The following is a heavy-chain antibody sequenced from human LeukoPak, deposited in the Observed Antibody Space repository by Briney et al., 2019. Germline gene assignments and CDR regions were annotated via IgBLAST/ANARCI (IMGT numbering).Heavy chain of an antibody. Sequence: GGSLRLSCAASGFTFSSYAMSWVRQAPGKGLEWISAISGSGGSTYYADSVKGRFTISRDNSKNTLYLQMNSLRAEDTAVYYCAKEGWNDVGGYYFDYWGQGTLVTVSS. CDR3: AKEGWNDVGGYYFDY. V-gene: IGHV3-23*01. J-gene: IGHJ4*02. D-gene: IGHD1-1*01. CDR2: ISGSGGST. CDR1: GFTFSSYA.